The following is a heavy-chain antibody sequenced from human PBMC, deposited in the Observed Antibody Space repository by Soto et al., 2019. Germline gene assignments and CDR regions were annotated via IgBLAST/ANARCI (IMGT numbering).Heavy chain of an antibody. D-gene: IGHD4-17*01. Sequence: SETLSLTCTVSGGSISSYYWSWIRQPPGKGLEWIGYIYYSGSTNYNPSLKSRVTISVDTSKNQFSLKLSSVTAADTAVYYCARLGDYGESPPPFDYWGQGTLVTVSS. V-gene: IGHV4-59*08. CDR1: GGSISSYY. CDR2: IYYSGST. CDR3: ARLGDYGESPPPFDY. J-gene: IGHJ4*02.